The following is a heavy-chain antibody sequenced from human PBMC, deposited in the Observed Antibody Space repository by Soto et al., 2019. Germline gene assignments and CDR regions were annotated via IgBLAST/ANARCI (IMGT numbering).Heavy chain of an antibody. Sequence: EVQVVESGGGLVQPGGSLRLSCAASGFTFSSYWMSWVRQAPGKGLEWVANIKQHGSEKYYVDSVKVRFTISRDNAKSSLYLHLNSLRAEDTAVYYCARVDYYDSSGYSLDYWGQGTLVNVSS. J-gene: IGHJ4*02. CDR1: GFTFSSYW. CDR2: IKQHGSEK. V-gene: IGHV3-7*01. CDR3: ARVDYYDSSGYSLDY. D-gene: IGHD3-22*01.